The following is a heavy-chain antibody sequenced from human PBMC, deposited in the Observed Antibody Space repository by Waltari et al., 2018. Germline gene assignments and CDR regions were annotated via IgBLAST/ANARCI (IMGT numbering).Heavy chain of an antibody. Sequence: QLQLQESGPGLVKPSKTLSLTCSVPGDSITSNRHYWGWIRQPPGQGLEWIGTLYYSGTTYISPSLKSRVTLSRATSRNQLSLELGSVTATDTAMYYCATYIGASVGTAAFDVWGQGTMVNVSS. CDR2: LYYSGTT. CDR3: ATYIGASVGTAAFDV. J-gene: IGHJ3*01. D-gene: IGHD5-12*01. V-gene: IGHV4-39*01. CDR1: GDSITSNRHY.